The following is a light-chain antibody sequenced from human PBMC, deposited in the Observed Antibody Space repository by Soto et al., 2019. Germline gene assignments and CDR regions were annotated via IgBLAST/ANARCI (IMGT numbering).Light chain of an antibody. V-gene: IGKV3-11*01. J-gene: IGKJ5*01. CDR3: QQRSNPIT. Sequence: ELVLIQSPATLSLSPGERATLSCRASQSVSSYLAWYQQKPGQAPRLLIYDASNRATGIPARFSGSGTGTDFTLTISSLEPEDFAVYYCQQRSNPITFGQGTRLEIK. CDR1: QSVSSY. CDR2: DAS.